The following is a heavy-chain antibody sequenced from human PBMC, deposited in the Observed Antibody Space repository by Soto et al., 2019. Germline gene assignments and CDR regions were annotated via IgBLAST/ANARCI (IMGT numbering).Heavy chain of an antibody. V-gene: IGHV4-34*01. D-gene: IGHD2-2*02. CDR2: INHSGST. CDR1: GGSFSGYY. CDR3: ATRTYCSSTSCYKDNWFDP. Sequence: SEPLSLTCAVYGGSFSGYYWSWIRQPPGKGLEWIGEINHSGSTNYNPSLKSRVTISVDTSKNQFSLKLSSVTAADTAVYYCATRTYCSSTSCYKDNWFDPWGQGTLVTVSS. J-gene: IGHJ5*02.